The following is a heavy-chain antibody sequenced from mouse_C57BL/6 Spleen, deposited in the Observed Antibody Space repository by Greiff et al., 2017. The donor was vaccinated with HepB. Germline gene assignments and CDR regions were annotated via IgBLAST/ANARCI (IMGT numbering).Heavy chain of an antibody. CDR3: ARPYYGSFLFAY. CDR2: IYPGSGNT. CDR1: GYTFTDYY. V-gene: IGHV1-76*01. J-gene: IGHJ3*01. D-gene: IGHD1-1*01. Sequence: VQLQQSGAELVRPGASVKLSCKASGYTFTDYYINWVKQRPGQGLEWIARIYPGSGNTYYNEKFKGKATLTAEKSSSTAYMQLSSLTSEDSAVYFCARPYYGSFLFAYWGQGTLVTVSA.